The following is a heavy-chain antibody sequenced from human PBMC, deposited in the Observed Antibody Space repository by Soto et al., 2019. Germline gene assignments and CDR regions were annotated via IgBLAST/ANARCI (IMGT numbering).Heavy chain of an antibody. CDR2: INPANGNT. CDR1: GYSFTQYA. J-gene: IGHJ6*02. CDR3: ARDKINPGGHFYQFGMDV. Sequence: QVQLVQSGAEVRKPGASLTVSCKASGYSFTQYAIHWVRQAPGRSLEWLGWINPANGNTKYSEKFQGRVTFTRDTSATTAYMELSSLRSEDAGLYYCARDKINPGGHFYQFGMDVWGQGTTVTVSS. D-gene: IGHD2-2*01. V-gene: IGHV1-3*01.